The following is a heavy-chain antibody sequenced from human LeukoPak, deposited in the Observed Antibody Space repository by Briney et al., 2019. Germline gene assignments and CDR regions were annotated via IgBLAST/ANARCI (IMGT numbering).Heavy chain of an antibody. D-gene: IGHD2-8*01. V-gene: IGHV1-18*01. Sequence: ASVKVSCKASGYTFTSYGISWVRQAPGQGLEWMGWISPYNDNTNYAQKLQGRVTMTTDTSTSTAYMELRSLRSDDTAVYYCARDGYCTNDVCYVSYFDYWGQGTLVTVSS. J-gene: IGHJ4*02. CDR3: ARDGYCTNDVCYVSYFDY. CDR1: GYTFTSYG. CDR2: ISPYNDNT.